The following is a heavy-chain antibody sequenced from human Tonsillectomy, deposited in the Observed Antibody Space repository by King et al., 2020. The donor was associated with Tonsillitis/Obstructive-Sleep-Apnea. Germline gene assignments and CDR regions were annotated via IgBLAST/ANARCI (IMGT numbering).Heavy chain of an antibody. Sequence: VQLVESGGGLVQPGGSLRLSCAASGFTFSSYAMSWVRQAPGKGLEWVSAISGTDGGTYYADSVKGRFTIPRENSKNTLYLQMNSLRAEDTAIYYCAKDHYDFWSGYYTGDNYWGQGTLVTVSS. J-gene: IGHJ4*02. CDR1: GFTFSSYA. V-gene: IGHV3-23*04. CDR3: AKDHYDFWSGYYTGDNY. D-gene: IGHD3-3*01. CDR2: ISGTDGGT.